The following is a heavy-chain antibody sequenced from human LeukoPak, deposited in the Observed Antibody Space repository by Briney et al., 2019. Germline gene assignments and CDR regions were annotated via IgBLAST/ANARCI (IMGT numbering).Heavy chain of an antibody. D-gene: IGHD3-16*01. CDR2: IKQDGSEK. CDR1: GFTFSSYW. V-gene: IGHV3-7*01. CDR3: ARAGYDWTFSFDY. J-gene: IGHJ4*02. Sequence: GGSLRHSCAASGFTFSSYWMSWVRQAPGKGLEWVANIKQDGSEKYYVDSVKGRFTISRDNAKNSLYLQMNSLRAEDTAVYYCARAGYDWTFSFDYWGQGTLVTVSS.